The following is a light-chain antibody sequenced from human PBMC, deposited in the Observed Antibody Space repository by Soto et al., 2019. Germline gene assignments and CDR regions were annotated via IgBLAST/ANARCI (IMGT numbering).Light chain of an antibody. CDR3: AAWDDSLNGVV. Sequence: QSVLTQPPSASGTRGQRVTISCSGSGSNIGSNTVIWYQQLPGTAPKLLIYSYNQRPSGVPDRFSGSKSGTSASLAISGLQSEDEADYYCAAWDDSLNGVVFGGGTKLTVL. V-gene: IGLV1-44*01. CDR2: SYN. CDR1: GSNIGSNT. J-gene: IGLJ2*01.